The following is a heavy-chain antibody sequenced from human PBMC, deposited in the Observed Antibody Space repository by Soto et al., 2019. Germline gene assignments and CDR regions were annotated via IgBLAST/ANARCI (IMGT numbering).Heavy chain of an antibody. J-gene: IGHJ4*02. CDR1: GGSISSGGYS. D-gene: IGHD3-22*01. V-gene: IGHV4-30-2*01. CDR3: ARVHDSYYFDY. Sequence: SETLSLTCAVSGGSISSGGYSWSWIRQPPGKGLEWIGYIYHSGSTYYNPSLESRVTISVDRSKNQFSLKLSSVTAADTAVYYCARVHDSYYFDYWGQGTLVTVSS. CDR2: IYHSGST.